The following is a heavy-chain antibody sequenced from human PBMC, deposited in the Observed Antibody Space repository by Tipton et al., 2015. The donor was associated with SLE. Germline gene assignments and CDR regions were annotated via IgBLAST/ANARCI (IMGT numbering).Heavy chain of an antibody. Sequence: LRLSCAVSAYSISTGYHWGWIRQPPGKGLEWIASIHHSGNTYYNPSLQSRVTISLDTSKNQFSLKLNSVTAADTAVYFCAREGGYAGSGSYGTVWGQGTTVTVSS. V-gene: IGHV4-38-2*02. J-gene: IGHJ6*02. CDR2: IHHSGNT. CDR3: AREGGYAGSGSYGTV. CDR1: AYSISTGYH. D-gene: IGHD3-10*01.